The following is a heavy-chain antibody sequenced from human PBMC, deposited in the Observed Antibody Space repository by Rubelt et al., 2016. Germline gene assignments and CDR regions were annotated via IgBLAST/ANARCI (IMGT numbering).Heavy chain of an antibody. Sequence: QVQLQQWGAGLLKPSETLSLTCAVYGGSFSGYYWSWIRQPPGKGLEWIGEINHSGSTNYNPSLKSRVTISVDTSKNQFSLKLSSVTAADTAVYYCARVGYFGRGANYWGQGTLVTVSS. J-gene: IGHJ4*02. D-gene: IGHD3-9*01. CDR1: GGSFSGYY. CDR2: INHSGST. CDR3: ARVGYFGRGANY. V-gene: IGHV4-34*01.